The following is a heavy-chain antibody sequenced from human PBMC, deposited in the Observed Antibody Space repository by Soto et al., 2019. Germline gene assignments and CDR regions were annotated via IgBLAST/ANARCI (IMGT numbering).Heavy chain of an antibody. CDR1: GFSVSTSGVG. D-gene: IGHD2-15*01. CDR2: IYWDDDK. J-gene: IGHJ6*02. CDR3: AHKGGRGAGMDV. Sequence: SGPTLVNPTQTLTLACTFSGFSVSTSGVGVAWIRQPPGKALEWLALIYWDDDKRYSPFLQSRVTITKDTSKNQVVLTMTNMDPVDTATYYCAHKGGRGAGMDVWGQGTTVTVSS. V-gene: IGHV2-5*02.